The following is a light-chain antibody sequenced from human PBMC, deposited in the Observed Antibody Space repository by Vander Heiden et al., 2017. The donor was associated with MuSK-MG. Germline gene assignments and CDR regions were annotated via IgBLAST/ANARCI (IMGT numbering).Light chain of an antibody. CDR1: QSVLYSSNNKNY. V-gene: IGKV4-1*01. CDR3: QQDDGTPYT. J-gene: IGKJ2*01. Sequence: DIVMTQSPDSLAVSLGERATINCKSSQSVLYSSNNKNYLAWYQQKPGQPPKLLIYWASTRESGVPDRFSGSGSGTDFTLTISSLQAEDVAVYYCQQDDGTPYTFGQGTKLDIK. CDR2: WAS.